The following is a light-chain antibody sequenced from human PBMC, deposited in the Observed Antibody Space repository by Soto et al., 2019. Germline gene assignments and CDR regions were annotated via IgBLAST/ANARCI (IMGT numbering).Light chain of an antibody. CDR1: SSDVGGYNF. CDR3: SSYTTIKTVV. V-gene: IGLV2-14*01. Sequence: QSVLTQSPSASGSPGQSVTISCTGTSSDVGGYNFVSWYQQHPGKAPKLMIYEVSNRPSGISDRFSGFKSANTAYLTISGVQPEDEADYHCSSYTTIKTVVFGGGTKLTVL. CDR2: EVS. J-gene: IGLJ2*01.